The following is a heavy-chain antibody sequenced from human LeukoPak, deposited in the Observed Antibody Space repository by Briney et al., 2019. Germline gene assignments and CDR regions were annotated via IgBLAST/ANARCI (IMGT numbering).Heavy chain of an antibody. D-gene: IGHD3-10*01. Sequence: GGSLRLSCAASGFTVSSNYMSWVRQAPGKGLEWVSVIYSGGSTYYADSVKGRFTTSRDDAKNTLYLQMNSLRAEDTAVYYCARETEYYGSGSYYIGYWGQGTLVTVSS. CDR3: ARETEYYGSGSYYIGY. CDR2: IYSGGST. CDR1: GFTVSSNY. J-gene: IGHJ4*02. V-gene: IGHV3-53*01.